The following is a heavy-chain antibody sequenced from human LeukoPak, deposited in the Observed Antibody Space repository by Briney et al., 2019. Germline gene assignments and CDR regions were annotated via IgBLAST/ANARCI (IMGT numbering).Heavy chain of an antibody. CDR3: ARGRDYDSSGYYYLHYYGMDV. D-gene: IGHD3-22*01. CDR2: INPSGGST. J-gene: IGHJ6*02. Sequence: ASVKVSCKASGYTFTSYYMHWVRQAPGQGLEWMGIINPSGGSTSYAQKFQGRVTITADESTSTAYMELSSLRSEDTAVYYCARGRDYDSSGYYYLHYYGMDVWGQGTTVTVSS. CDR1: GYTFTSYY. V-gene: IGHV1-46*01.